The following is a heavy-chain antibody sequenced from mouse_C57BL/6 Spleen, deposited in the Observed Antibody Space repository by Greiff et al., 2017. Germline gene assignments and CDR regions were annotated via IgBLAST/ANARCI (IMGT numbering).Heavy chain of an antibody. Sequence: QVQLQQPGAELVKPGASVKMSCKASVYTFTSYWITWVKQRPGQGLGWIGDIYPGSGSTNYNEKFKSKATLTVDTSSSTAYMQLSSRTSEDSAVYYCARDYGNYYAMEYWGQGTSVTVSS. D-gene: IGHD2-1*01. J-gene: IGHJ4*01. CDR1: VYTFTSYW. V-gene: IGHV1-55*01. CDR3: ARDYGNYYAMEY. CDR2: IYPGSGST.